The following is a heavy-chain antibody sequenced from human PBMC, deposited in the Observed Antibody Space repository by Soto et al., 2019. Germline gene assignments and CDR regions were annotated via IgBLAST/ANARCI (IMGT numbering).Heavy chain of an antibody. J-gene: IGHJ4*02. CDR3: ARSPTWIQLWLLDY. CDR2: ISAYNGNT. CDR1: GYTFTSYG. V-gene: IGHV1-18*01. Sequence: GASVKVSCKASGYTFTSYGISWVRQAPGQGLEWMGWISAYNGNTNYAQKLQGRVTMTTDTSTSTAYMELRSLRSDDTAVYYCARSPTWIQLWLLDYWGQGTLVTVSS. D-gene: IGHD5-18*01.